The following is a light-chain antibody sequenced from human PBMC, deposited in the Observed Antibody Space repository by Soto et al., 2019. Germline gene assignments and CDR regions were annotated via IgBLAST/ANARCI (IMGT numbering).Light chain of an antibody. CDR3: QQYESTPPT. J-gene: IGKJ2*01. V-gene: IGKV4-1*01. CDR1: QSVLYSSNNKNY. Sequence: DIVMTQSPDSLAVSLGERATINCKSSQSVLYSSNNKNYLAWYQQRPGQPPKLLIYWASTRESGVPDRFSGSGSGTEFTLTITSLHAEDVAVYYCQQYESTPPTFGQGTKLEIK. CDR2: WAS.